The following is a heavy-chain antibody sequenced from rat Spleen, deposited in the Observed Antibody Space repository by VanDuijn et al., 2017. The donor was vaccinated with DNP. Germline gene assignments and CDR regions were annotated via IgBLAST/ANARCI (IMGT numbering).Heavy chain of an antibody. Sequence: QVQLEESGPGLMQPSETLSLTCTVSGFSLTSNGVGWVRQPLGKGLVWMGTIWAGGSTNYNSAVQSRLSISRDTSKSQVFLKMNSLQPEDTGTYYCARHGPHTTALYAMDAWGQGTSVTVSS. CDR2: IWAGGST. CDR1: GFSLTSNG. CDR3: ARHGPHTTALYAMDA. V-gene: IGHV2-72*01. D-gene: IGHD1-6*01. J-gene: IGHJ4*01.